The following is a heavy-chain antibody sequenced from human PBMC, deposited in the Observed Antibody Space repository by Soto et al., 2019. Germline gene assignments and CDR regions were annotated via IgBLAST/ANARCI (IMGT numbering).Heavy chain of an antibody. J-gene: IGHJ4*02. D-gene: IGHD2-21*01. CDR2: ISSAGDLI. V-gene: IGHV3-48*02. CDR3: ATWAIAVGGEGF. Sequence: AGALRLSCTASGFTVSDYSVNWVRQAPGKGLEWISYISSAGDLILYADSVKGRFTIARDIAKNSLYLQMDSLRDEDSAVYYCATWAIAVGGEGFWGQGTLVTVSS. CDR1: GFTVSDYS.